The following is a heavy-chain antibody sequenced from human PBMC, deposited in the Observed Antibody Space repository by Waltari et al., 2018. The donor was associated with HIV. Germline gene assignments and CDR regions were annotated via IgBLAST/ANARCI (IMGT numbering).Heavy chain of an antibody. CDR1: GFTFSSYS. J-gene: IGHJ3*02. D-gene: IGHD5-18*01. Sequence: EVQLVESGGGLVKPGGSMRLSCAASGFTFSSYSMNWVRQAPGKGLEWVSSISSRSSYIYYADSVKGRFTISRDKAKNSLYLQMNSLRAEDTAVYYCARDLTDTANAFDIWGQGTMVTVSS. CDR3: ARDLTDTANAFDI. V-gene: IGHV3-21*01. CDR2: ISSRSSYI.